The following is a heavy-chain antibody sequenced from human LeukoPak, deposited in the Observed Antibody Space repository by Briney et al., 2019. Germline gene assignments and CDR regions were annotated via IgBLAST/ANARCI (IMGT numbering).Heavy chain of an antibody. CDR1: GFTFSSYG. CDR3: ARESHQAVAGPGYFQH. D-gene: IGHD6-19*01. V-gene: IGHV3-30*02. Sequence: GGSLRLSCAASGFTFSSYGMHWVRQAPGKGLEWVAFIRYDGSNKYYADSVKGRFTISRDNSKNTLYLQMNSLRAEDTAVYYCARESHQAVAGPGYFQHWGQGTLVTVSS. J-gene: IGHJ1*01. CDR2: IRYDGSNK.